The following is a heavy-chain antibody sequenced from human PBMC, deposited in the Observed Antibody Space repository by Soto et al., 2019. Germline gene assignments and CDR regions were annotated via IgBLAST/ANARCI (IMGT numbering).Heavy chain of an antibody. V-gene: IGHV3-74*01. Sequence: GGSLRLSCAASGFSFSSYGMHWVRQAPGKGLVWVSRMNSDGSSISYADSVKGRFTTSRDNAKSTLYLQMNSLRAEDTAEYYSARGIRNAYGVDVWGQGTAVTVSS. D-gene: IGHD1-1*01. J-gene: IGHJ6*02. CDR1: GFSFSSYG. CDR2: MNSDGSSI. CDR3: ARGIRNAYGVDV.